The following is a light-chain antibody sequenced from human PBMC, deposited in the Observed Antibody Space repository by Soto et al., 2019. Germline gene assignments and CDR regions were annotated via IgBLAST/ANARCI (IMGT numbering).Light chain of an antibody. V-gene: IGKV1-5*01. Sequence: DIQMTQSPYTLSASVGDRVTITCRASQSISSWLAWYQQKPGKAPKLLIYDASSLESGVPSRFSGSGSGTEFTLTISSLQPDDFATYYCQQYNSYSRTFGQGTNV. CDR1: QSISSW. J-gene: IGKJ1*01. CDR3: QQYNSYSRT. CDR2: DAS.